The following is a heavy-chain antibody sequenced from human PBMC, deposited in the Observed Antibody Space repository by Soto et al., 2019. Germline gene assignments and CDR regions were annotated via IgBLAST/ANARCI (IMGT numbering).Heavy chain of an antibody. CDR2: ISGSGGST. D-gene: IGHD2-15*01. V-gene: IGHV3-23*01. J-gene: IGHJ4*02. CDR3: AKDLAAAEGGNFDY. CDR1: GFTFSSYA. Sequence: GGSLILSCAASGFTFSSYAMSWVRQAPGKGLEWVSAISGSGGSTYYADSVKGRFTISRDNSKNTLYLQMNSLRAEDTAVYYCAKDLAAAEGGNFDYWGQGTLVTVSS.